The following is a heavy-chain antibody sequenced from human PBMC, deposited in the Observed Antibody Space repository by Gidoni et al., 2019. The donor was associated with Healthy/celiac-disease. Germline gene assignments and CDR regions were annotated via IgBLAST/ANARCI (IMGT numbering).Heavy chain of an antibody. CDR1: GDSFTHDW. J-gene: IGHJ3*02. D-gene: IGHD3-22*01. CDR3: ARQLDYFDSRVDAFDI. V-gene: IGHV5-10-1*03. CDR2: LDPSDSST. Sequence: EVQLVQSGAEETTPGEPLRISCMGPGDSFTHDWTTWVRQMPGTGLEWMGRLDPSDSSTDDSPSFQGHVTISADKSISTAYLRWGSLKVSDTAIYYCARQLDYFDSRVDAFDIWGQGTMVTVSS.